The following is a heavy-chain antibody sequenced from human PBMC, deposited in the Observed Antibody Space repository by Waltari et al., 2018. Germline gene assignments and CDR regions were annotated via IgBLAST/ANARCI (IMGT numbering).Heavy chain of an antibody. CDR2: IFSVGNT. J-gene: IGHJ4*02. CDR1: GFTVNNNY. CDR3: ASSPKEGY. V-gene: IGHV3-53*01. Sequence: EVQLVESGGGLIQPGGSLRVSCAASGFTVNNNYMIWVRQAPGKGLEWVSLIFSVGNTFYADAGRGRFTISRDSSKNTLYLQMNSLRTEDTAVYYCASSPKEGYWGQGTLVTVSS.